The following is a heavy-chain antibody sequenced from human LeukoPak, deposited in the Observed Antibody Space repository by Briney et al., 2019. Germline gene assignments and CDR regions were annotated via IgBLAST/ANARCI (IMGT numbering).Heavy chain of an antibody. D-gene: IGHD3-10*01. Sequence: GASVKVSCKASGYTFTGYYMHWVRQAPGQGLEWMGWINPNSGGTNYAQKFQGRVTMTRDTSISTAYMELSRLRSDDTAVYYCARDGVWFGELLDYWGQGTLVTVSS. J-gene: IGHJ4*02. CDR1: GYTFTGYY. V-gene: IGHV1-2*02. CDR2: INPNSGGT. CDR3: ARDGVWFGELLDY.